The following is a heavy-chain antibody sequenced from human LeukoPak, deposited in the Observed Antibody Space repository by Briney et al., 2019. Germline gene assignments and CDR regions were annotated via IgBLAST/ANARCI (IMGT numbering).Heavy chain of an antibody. Sequence: ASETLSLTCTVSGGSISSRNYYWGWLRQPPGKGREWNGSICYSGNTYHNPALKCRVTIAVDTSKNQFSLELSSVTAADTAVYYCAGSGYSYVLYYFDYWGQGTLVTVSS. V-gene: IGHV4-39*01. D-gene: IGHD5-18*01. J-gene: IGHJ4*02. CDR1: GGSISSRNYY. CDR2: ICYSGNT. CDR3: AGSGYSYVLYYFDY.